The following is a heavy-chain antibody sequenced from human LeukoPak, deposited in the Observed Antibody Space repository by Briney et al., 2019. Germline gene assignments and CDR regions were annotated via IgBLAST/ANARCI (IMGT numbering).Heavy chain of an antibody. V-gene: IGHV3-21*01. CDR2: ITTTSNSI. CDR1: AFTFRTYW. Sequence: GGCLRLSCAASAFTFRTYWMSWVRQAPGMGLEWVSSITTTSNSIYYSDSVKGRSTISRDNAKNSLYLQMHSLRAEDTAVYYCARYNSGWFDYWGQGTLVSVSS. J-gene: IGHJ5*01. CDR3: ARYNSGWFDY. D-gene: IGHD6-19*01.